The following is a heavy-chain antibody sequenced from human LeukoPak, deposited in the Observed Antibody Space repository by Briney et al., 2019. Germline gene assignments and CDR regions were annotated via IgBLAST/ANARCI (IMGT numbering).Heavy chain of an antibody. J-gene: IGHJ4*02. Sequence: GGSLRLSCAASGFTFSSYAMSWVRQAPGKGLEWVSSISSSSSYIYYADSVKGRFTISRDNAKNSLYLQMNSLRAEDTAVYYCARDPPRGYCGGDSCPDYWGQGTLVTVSS. V-gene: IGHV3-21*01. D-gene: IGHD2-15*01. CDR1: GFTFSSYA. CDR2: ISSSSSYI. CDR3: ARDPPRGYCGGDSCPDY.